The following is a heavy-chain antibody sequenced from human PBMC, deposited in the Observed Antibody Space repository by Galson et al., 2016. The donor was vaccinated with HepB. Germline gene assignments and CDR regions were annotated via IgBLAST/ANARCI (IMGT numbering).Heavy chain of an antibody. Sequence: SLRLSCAASRLTFSSFTMAWVRQAPGRGLEWISSHTGTGDDQTYYAGSVRGRFTFSRDDSKNTLYLQMNSLRVDDTALYYCAKAPSPSCIGALCHELDSWGQGTLVTVSS. V-gene: IGHV3-23*01. CDR3: AKAPSPSCIGALCHELDS. CDR1: RLTFSSFT. CDR2: HTGTGDDQT. J-gene: IGHJ4*02. D-gene: IGHD2/OR15-2a*01.